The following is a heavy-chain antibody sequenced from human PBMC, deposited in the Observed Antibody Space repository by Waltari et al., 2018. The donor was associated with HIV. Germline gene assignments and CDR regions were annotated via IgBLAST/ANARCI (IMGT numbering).Heavy chain of an antibody. D-gene: IGHD3-10*01. CDR2: ISGVDDT. V-gene: IGHV3-23*01. CDR3: VRCGGFYYGTGLD. J-gene: IGHJ4*02. CDR1: GFPLRNFA. Sequence: VQLLESGGGLVAPGGSARLSCLASGFPLRNFAMTWVRQAPGKGLEWVSTISGVDDTYYADSVKGRFTISRDTSKNTVSLQMKRLRDDDTAFYYCVRCGGFYYGTGLDWGRGTLVTVSS.